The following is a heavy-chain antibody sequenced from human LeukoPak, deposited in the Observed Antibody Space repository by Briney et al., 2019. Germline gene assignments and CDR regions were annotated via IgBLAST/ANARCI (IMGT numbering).Heavy chain of an antibody. CDR3: ARGMSPPNYYYYMDV. Sequence: GGSLRLSCAASGFTVSSNYMSWVRQAPGKGLEWVSVIYSGGSTYYADSVKGRFPISRDNSKNTLYLQMNSLRAEDTAVYYCARGMSPPNYYYYMDVWGKGTTVTVSS. D-gene: IGHD5/OR15-5a*01. J-gene: IGHJ6*03. V-gene: IGHV3-53*01. CDR1: GFTVSSNY. CDR2: IYSGGST.